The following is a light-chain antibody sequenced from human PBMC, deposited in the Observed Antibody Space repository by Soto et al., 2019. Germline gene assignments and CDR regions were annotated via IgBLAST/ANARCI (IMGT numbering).Light chain of an antibody. CDR2: DVN. Sequence: QSALTQPASVSGSPGQSITISCTGTRSDLGGYNYVSWFQHHPGKAPKLLIYDVNSRPSGVSNRFSGSKSGNTASLTISGLQAEDEADDYCSSYTSSSTHVFGGGTKLTVL. J-gene: IGLJ2*01. CDR3: SSYTSSSTHV. V-gene: IGLV2-14*03. CDR1: RSDLGGYNY.